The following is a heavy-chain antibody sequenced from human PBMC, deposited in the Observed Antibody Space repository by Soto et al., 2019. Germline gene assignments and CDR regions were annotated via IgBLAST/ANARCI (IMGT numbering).Heavy chain of an antibody. D-gene: IGHD3-22*01. V-gene: IGHV3-48*02. CDR3: ARDGDDYDSSDYYPYYFDY. CDR2: ISSSSSTI. CDR1: GFTFNSYS. Sequence: EVQLVESGGGLVQPGGSLRLSCAASGFTFNSYSMNWVRQAPGKGLEWVSYISSSSSTIYYADSVKGRFTISRDNAKNSLYLQMNSLRDEDTAVYYCARDGDDYDSSDYYPYYFDYWGPGTLVTVSS. J-gene: IGHJ4*02.